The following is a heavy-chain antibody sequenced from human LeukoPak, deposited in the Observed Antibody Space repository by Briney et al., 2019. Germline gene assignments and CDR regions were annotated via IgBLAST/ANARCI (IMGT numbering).Heavy chain of an antibody. D-gene: IGHD3-3*01. Sequence: PSETLSLTCAVYGESFNGYYWSWIRQPPGKGLEWIGEINHSGSTNYNPSLKSRVSISVDTSKNQFALKLSSVTAADTAVYYCARERFDTDYFYYYMDVWGKGTTVTVSS. CDR3: ARERFDTDYFYYYMDV. CDR2: INHSGST. CDR1: GESFNGYY. V-gene: IGHV4-34*01. J-gene: IGHJ6*03.